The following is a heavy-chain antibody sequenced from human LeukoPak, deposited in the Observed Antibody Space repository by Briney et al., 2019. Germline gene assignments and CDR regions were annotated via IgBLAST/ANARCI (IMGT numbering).Heavy chain of an antibody. CDR3: ARSVEPAVVVTAIGGYFDY. Sequence: SETLSLTCAVYGGSFSGYYWSWIRQPPGKGLGWIGEINHSGSTNYNPSLKSRVTISVDTSKNQFSLKLSSVTAADTAVYYCARSVEPAVVVTAIGGYFDYWGQGTLVTVSS. CDR1: GGSFSGYY. J-gene: IGHJ4*02. D-gene: IGHD2-21*02. CDR2: INHSGST. V-gene: IGHV4-34*01.